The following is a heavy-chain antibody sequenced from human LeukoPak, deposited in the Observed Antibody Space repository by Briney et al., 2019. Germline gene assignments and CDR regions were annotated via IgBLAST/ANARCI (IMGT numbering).Heavy chain of an antibody. CDR2: IIPIFGTA. V-gene: IGHV1-69*01. CDR3: ARVRYNYYDSSGYTTFDY. J-gene: IGHJ4*02. Sequence: ASVKVSCKASGGTFSSYAISWVRQAPGQGLEWVGGIIPIFGTANYAQKFQGRVTITADESTSTAYMELSSLRSEDTAVYYCARVRYNYYDSSGYTTFDYWGPGTLVTVSS. CDR1: GGTFSSYA. D-gene: IGHD3-22*01.